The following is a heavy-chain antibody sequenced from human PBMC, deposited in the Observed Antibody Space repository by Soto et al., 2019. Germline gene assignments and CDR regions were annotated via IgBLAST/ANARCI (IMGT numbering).Heavy chain of an antibody. J-gene: IGHJ4*02. CDR1: GGSFSGHY. D-gene: IGHD2-21*02. V-gene: IGHV4-34*01. CDR2: TNHSGST. CDR3: SRECCGDCYSDY. Sequence: SETLSLTCAVYGGSFSGHYWSWIRQPPGKGLGWMGETNHSGSTNYNPSLKSRVTISVDTSKNQFSLKLSSVTAAETAEYYCSRECCGDCYSDYWGQGTLVPVPS.